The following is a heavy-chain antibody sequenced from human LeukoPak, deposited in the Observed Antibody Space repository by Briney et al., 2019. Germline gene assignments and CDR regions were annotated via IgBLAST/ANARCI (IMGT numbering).Heavy chain of an antibody. D-gene: IGHD1-26*01. CDR3: ASWGGSYDYYYYGMDV. J-gene: IGHJ6*02. CDR1: GGSISSSSYY. Sequence: SSETLSITCTVSGGSISSSSYYWGWIRQPPGKGLEWIGSIYYSGSTYYNPSLKSRVTISVDTSKNQFSLKLSSVTAADTAVYYCASWGGSYDYYYYGMDVWGQGTTVTVSS. V-gene: IGHV4-39*01. CDR2: IYYSGST.